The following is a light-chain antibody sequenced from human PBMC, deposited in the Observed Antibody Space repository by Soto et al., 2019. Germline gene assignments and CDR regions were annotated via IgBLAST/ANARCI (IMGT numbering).Light chain of an antibody. J-gene: IGLJ2*01. CDR1: SSDVGGYNY. CDR3: SSYTSSSTPVV. V-gene: IGLV2-14*01. Sequence: QSALTQPASVSGAPGQSITISCTGTSSDVGGYNYVSWYQQHPGKAPKLMIYDVSNRPSGVSNRFSGSTSGNTASLTISGLPDEDAADYYCSSYTSSSTPVVFGGGTKLTVL. CDR2: DVS.